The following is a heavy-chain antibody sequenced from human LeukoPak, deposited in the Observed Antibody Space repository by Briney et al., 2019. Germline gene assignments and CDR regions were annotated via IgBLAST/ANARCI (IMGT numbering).Heavy chain of an antibody. V-gene: IGHV3-66*02. CDR2: IYSGGST. CDR3: AKESVEMAPASPGY. D-gene: IGHD5-24*01. Sequence: GGSLRLSCAASGFTVSSNYMSWVRQAPGKGLEWVSVIYSGGSTYYADSVKGRFTISRDNSKNTLYLQMNSLRAEDTAVYYCAKESVEMAPASPGYWGQGTLVTVSS. CDR1: GFTVSSNY. J-gene: IGHJ4*02.